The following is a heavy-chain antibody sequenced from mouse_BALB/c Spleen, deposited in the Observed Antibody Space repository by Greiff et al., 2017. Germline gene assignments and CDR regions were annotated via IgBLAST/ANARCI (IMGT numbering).Heavy chain of an antibody. Sequence: EVKLQESGPELVKPGASVKIPCKASGYTFTDYNMDWVKQSHGKSLEWIGDINPNNGGTIYNQKFKGKATLTVDKSSSTAYMELRSLTSEDTAVYYCARRKILRPYWYFDVWGAGTTVTVSS. CDR3: ARRKILRPYWYFDV. J-gene: IGHJ1*01. D-gene: IGHD1-2*01. V-gene: IGHV1-18*01. CDR1: GYTFTDYN. CDR2: INPNNGGT.